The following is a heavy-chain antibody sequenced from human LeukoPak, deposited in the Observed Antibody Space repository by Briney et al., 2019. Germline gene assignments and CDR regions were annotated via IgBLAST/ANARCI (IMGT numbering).Heavy chain of an antibody. V-gene: IGHV3-48*03. J-gene: IGHJ4*02. CDR2: ISSSSTI. Sequence: PGGSLRLSCAASGFTFSSYGMNWVRQAPGKGLEWVSYISSSSTIYYADSVRGRFTISRDNAKNSLYLQMNSLRAEDTAVYYCARGYGSGSYYLYWGQGTLVTVSS. CDR3: ARGYGSGSYYLY. CDR1: GFTFSSYG. D-gene: IGHD3-10*01.